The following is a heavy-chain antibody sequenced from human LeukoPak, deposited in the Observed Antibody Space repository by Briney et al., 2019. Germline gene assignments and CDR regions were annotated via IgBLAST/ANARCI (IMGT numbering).Heavy chain of an antibody. D-gene: IGHD6-19*01. CDR3: ARDPEYSSGWYYFDY. J-gene: IGHJ4*02. CDR1: GYSISSGYY. V-gene: IGHV4-38-2*02. Sequence: PSETLSLTCTVSGYSISSGYYWGWIRQPPGKGLEWIGSIYHSGSTYYNPSLKSRVTISVDTSKNQFSLKLSSVTAADTAVYYCARDPEYSSGWYYFDYWGQGTLVTVSS. CDR2: IYHSGST.